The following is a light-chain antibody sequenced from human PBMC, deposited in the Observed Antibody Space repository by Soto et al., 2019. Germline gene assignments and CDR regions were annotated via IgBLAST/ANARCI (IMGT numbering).Light chain of an antibody. V-gene: IGKV1-5*03. J-gene: IGKJ1*01. CDR3: YRYSSYPWT. CDR1: QSISSW. CDR2: KAS. Sequence: DIQMTKSPSTLSASVGDRVTITCRASQSISSWLAWYQQKPGKAPKLLVYKASSLESGVPSRFSGSGPGTESPLSISTLHPDDFPSYYCYRYSSYPWTFGQGTKVETK.